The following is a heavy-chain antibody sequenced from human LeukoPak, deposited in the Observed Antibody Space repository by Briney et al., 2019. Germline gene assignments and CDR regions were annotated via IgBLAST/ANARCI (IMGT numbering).Heavy chain of an antibody. J-gene: IGHJ5*02. CDR3: ARASTYHHDSFDP. CDR2: INPDGSIT. CDR1: GFTLSNYW. D-gene: IGHD1-14*01. V-gene: IGHV3-74*01. Sequence: PGGSLRLSCAASGFTLSNYWMHWVRQTPGKGLVWVSRINPDGSITTYADSVKGRFTISRDTTKNTLFVQMNSLRPEDTAVYYCARASTYHHDSFDPWGQGTLVTVSS.